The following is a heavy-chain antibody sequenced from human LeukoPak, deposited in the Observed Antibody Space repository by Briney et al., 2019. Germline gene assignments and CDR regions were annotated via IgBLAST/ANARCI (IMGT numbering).Heavy chain of an antibody. D-gene: IGHD4-17*01. J-gene: IGHJ4*02. V-gene: IGHV4-59*01. Sequence: SETLSLTCTVSGGSIGSYYWSWIRQPPGKGLEWIGYIYYSGSTNYNPSLRSRVTISVDTSKNQFSLKLSSVTAADTAVYYCARLRVYGDNRRDYWGQGTLVTVSS. CDR3: ARLRVYGDNRRDY. CDR2: IYYSGST. CDR1: GGSIGSYY.